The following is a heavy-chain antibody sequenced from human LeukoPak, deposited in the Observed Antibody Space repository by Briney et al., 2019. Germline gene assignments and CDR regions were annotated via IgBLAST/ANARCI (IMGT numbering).Heavy chain of an antibody. Sequence: GGSLRLSCAASGLTFSRYAMTWVRQAPGKGLEWVSSTSGSGDRKYYADSVKGRFTISRDNSKNTLYLQMNSLRAEDTAVYYCARDYSLSSDFWSGYRAFDIWGQGTMVTVSS. V-gene: IGHV3-23*01. CDR1: GLTFSRYA. J-gene: IGHJ3*02. D-gene: IGHD3-3*01. CDR2: TSGSGDRK. CDR3: ARDYSLSSDFWSGYRAFDI.